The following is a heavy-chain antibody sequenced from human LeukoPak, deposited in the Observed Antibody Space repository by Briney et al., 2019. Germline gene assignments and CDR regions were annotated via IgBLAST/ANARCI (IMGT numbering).Heavy chain of an antibody. D-gene: IGHD1-26*01. CDR3: ARGGSLVGTTPHDTFDI. V-gene: IGHV4-34*11. Sequence: SETLSLTCAVYGGSFSGYYWSWIRQPPGKGLEWIGFFYYSGTTNYNPSLKSRATLSIDTSKNQFSLNLRSVTAADTAVYYCARGGSLVGTTPHDTFDIWGQGTMVTVSS. CDR2: FYYSGTT. J-gene: IGHJ3*02. CDR1: GGSFSGYY.